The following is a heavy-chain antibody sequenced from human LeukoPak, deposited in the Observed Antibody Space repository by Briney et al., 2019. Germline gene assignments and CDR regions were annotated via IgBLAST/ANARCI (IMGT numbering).Heavy chain of an antibody. V-gene: IGHV3-23*01. CDR1: GFTVSSNY. CDR3: ARGVDVWGSYRQYYFDY. J-gene: IGHJ4*02. Sequence: PGGSLRLSCVASGFTVSSNYMSWVRRAPGKGLEWVSTISSSGGSTYYADSVKGRFTISRDNSKNTLYLQMNGLRAEDTAVYYCARGVDVWGSYRQYYFDYWGQGTLVTVSS. D-gene: IGHD3-16*02. CDR2: ISSSGGST.